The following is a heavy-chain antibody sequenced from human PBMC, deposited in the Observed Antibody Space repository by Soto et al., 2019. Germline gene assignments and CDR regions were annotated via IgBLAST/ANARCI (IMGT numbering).Heavy chain of an antibody. Sequence: VGSLRLSCASSVFTFSSYGMSWVRHAPGKGLEWVSSISGSGAGTYYADSVRGRFTISRDNSKNTLYLRVSSLRAEDTALYYCARIYDGSGIVFWGQGTKVTVSS. V-gene: IGHV3-23*01. J-gene: IGHJ3*01. D-gene: IGHD3-22*01. CDR3: ARIYDGSGIVF. CDR1: VFTFSSYG. CDR2: ISGSGAGT.